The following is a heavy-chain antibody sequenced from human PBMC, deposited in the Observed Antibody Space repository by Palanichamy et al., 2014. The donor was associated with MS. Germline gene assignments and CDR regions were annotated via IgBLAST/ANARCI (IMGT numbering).Heavy chain of an antibody. D-gene: IGHD3-3*01. CDR1: GLTFSSYA. V-gene: IGHV3-23*01. CDR2: INTSGGST. CDR3: AKDVGFWSGYFDAFDI. J-gene: IGHJ3*02. Sequence: EVQLLESGGGLVQPGGSLRLSCAASGLTFSSYAMSWVRQAPGKGLEWVSCINTSGGSTYYADSVKGRFTISRDNSKNTLYLQMNSLRAEDTAVYYCAKDVGFWSGYFDAFDIWGQGTMVTVSS.